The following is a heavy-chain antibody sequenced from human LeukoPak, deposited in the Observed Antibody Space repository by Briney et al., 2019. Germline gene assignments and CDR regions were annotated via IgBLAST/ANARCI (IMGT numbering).Heavy chain of an antibody. V-gene: IGHV3-23*01. Sequence: PGGSLRLSCAASGFSFTTYWMSWVRQAPGKGLEWVSNISGSGGRTYYADSVKSRFTISRDDSKNTLYLQMNSLRAEDTAVYYCAKSGLNRFDYWGQGTLVTVSS. CDR3: AKSGLNRFDY. CDR2: ISGSGGRT. CDR1: GFSFTTYW. J-gene: IGHJ4*02. D-gene: IGHD2-15*01.